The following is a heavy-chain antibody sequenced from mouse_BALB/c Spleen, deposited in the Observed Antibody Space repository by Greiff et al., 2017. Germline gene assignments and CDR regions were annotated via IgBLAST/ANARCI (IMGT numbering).Heavy chain of an antibody. CDR1: GYTFTSYV. J-gene: IGHJ4*01. D-gene: IGHD2-14*01. CDR2: INPYNDGT. Sequence: EVQLQESGPELVKPGASVKMSCKASGYTFTSYVMHWVKQKPGQGLEWIGYINPYNDGTKYNEKFKGKATLTSDKSSSTAYMELSSLTSEDSAVYYCARDYRGYYYAMDYWGQGTSVTVSS. CDR3: ARDYRGYYYAMDY. V-gene: IGHV1-14*01.